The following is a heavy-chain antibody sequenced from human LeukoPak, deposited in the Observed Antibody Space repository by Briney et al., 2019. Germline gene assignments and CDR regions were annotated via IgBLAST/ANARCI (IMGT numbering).Heavy chain of an antibody. CDR1: GYTFTSYG. V-gene: IGHV1-18*01. CDR2: VSAYNGNT. D-gene: IGHD3-16*01. CDR3: ARGGTHGVFYGMDV. Sequence: ASEKVSCKASGYTFTSYGISWVRQAPGQGLEWMGWVSAYNGNTNYAQKLQGRVTMTTGTSTSTAYMELRSLRSEDTAVYYCARGGTHGVFYGMDVWGQGTTVTVSS. J-gene: IGHJ6*02.